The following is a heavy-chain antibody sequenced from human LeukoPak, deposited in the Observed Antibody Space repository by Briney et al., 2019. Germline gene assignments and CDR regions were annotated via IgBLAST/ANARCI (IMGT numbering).Heavy chain of an antibody. CDR1: GFTFSSYW. J-gene: IGHJ4*02. Sequence: GGSLRLSCAASGFTFSSYWMTWVRQAPEKGLEWVSRINPDGSSSNYADSGKGRFTMSRDNAKSMVYLQMDGLRAEDTAVFSCVKQAVSGDSGIAYWGRGVLVTVSS. D-gene: IGHD4-17*01. V-gene: IGHV3-74*01. CDR3: VKQAVSGDSGIAY. CDR2: INPDGSSS.